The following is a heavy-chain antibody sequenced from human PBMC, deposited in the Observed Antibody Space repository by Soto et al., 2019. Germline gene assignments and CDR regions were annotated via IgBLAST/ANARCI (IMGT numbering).Heavy chain of an antibody. CDR1: GFTFSSYW. J-gene: IGHJ3*02. D-gene: IGHD2-2*01. Sequence: GGSLRLSCAASGFTFSSYWMSWVRQAPGKGLEWVANIKQDGSEKYYVDSEKGRFNIARDNAKNSLYMQMNSLRAEDAAVYYCAREMCVRSTSCYDAFDIWGQGTMVTVSS. CDR2: IKQDGSEK. V-gene: IGHV3-7*01. CDR3: AREMCVRSTSCYDAFDI.